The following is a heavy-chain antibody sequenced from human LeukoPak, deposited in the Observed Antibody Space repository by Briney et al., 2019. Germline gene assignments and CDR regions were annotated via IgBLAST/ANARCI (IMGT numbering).Heavy chain of an antibody. CDR3: ARHPLWNYISFDY. V-gene: IGHV4-4*07. D-gene: IGHD1-7*01. CDR1: GGSISSYY. Sequence: PSETLSLTCTVSGGSISSYYWSWIRQSAGKGLKWLARIYASGSTNYNPSLKSRVTMSVDTSKNQFSLKLSSVSAADTAVYYCARHPLWNYISFDYWGQGTLVTVSS. J-gene: IGHJ4*02. CDR2: IYASGST.